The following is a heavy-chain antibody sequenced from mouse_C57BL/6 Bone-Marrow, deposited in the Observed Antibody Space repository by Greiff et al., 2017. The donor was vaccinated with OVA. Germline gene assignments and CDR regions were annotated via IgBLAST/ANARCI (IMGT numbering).Heavy chain of an antibody. Sequence: QVQLQQPGAEPVKPGASVKLSCKASGYTFTSYWMHWVKQRPGQGLEWIGMIHPNSGSTNYNEKFKSKATLTVDKSSSTAYMQLSSLTSEDSAVYYCARAGGGNSFDYWGQGTTLTVSS. CDR3: ARAGGGNSFDY. CDR1: GYTFTSYW. D-gene: IGHD1-1*02. J-gene: IGHJ2*01. V-gene: IGHV1-64*01. CDR2: IHPNSGST.